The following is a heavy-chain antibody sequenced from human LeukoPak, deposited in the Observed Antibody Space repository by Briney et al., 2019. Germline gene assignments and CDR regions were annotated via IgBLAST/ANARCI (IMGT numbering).Heavy chain of an antibody. CDR2: INPSGGST. CDR1: GYTFTSYY. CDR3: ARADSSPYYFDY. J-gene: IGHJ4*02. D-gene: IGHD2-2*01. Sequence: ASVKVSCKASGYTFTSYYMHWVRQAPGQGLEWMGIINPSGGSTSYAQKSQGRVTMTRDTSTSTVYMELSSLRSEDTAVYYCARADSSPYYFDYWGQGTLVTVSS. V-gene: IGHV1-46*01.